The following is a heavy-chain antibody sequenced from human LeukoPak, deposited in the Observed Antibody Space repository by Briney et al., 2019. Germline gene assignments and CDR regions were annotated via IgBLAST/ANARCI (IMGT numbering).Heavy chain of an antibody. Sequence: ASAKVSCKASGYSFTGYFIHWVRQAPGQGLEWMGCIDPNSGGTKYAQKFQGRVSMPRDTSTRTAYMELSRLRSDDTAVYFCARSGSTGYSLDYWGQGTLVTVSS. D-gene: IGHD3-22*01. V-gene: IGHV1-2*02. CDR1: GYSFTGYF. CDR2: IDPNSGGT. J-gene: IGHJ4*02. CDR3: ARSGSTGYSLDY.